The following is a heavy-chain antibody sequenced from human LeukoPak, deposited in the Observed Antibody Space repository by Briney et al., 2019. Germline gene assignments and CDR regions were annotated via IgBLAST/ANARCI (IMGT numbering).Heavy chain of an antibody. V-gene: IGHV1-69*13. CDR3: ARGHDRYYFDY. J-gene: IGHJ4*02. CDR2: IIPIFGTA. CDR1: GYTFTSYG. D-gene: IGHD3-22*01. Sequence: SVKVSCKASGYTFTSYGISWVRQAPGQGLEWMGGIIPIFGTANYAQKFQGRVTITADESTSTAYMELSSLRSEDTAVYYCARGHDRYYFDYWGQGTLVTVSS.